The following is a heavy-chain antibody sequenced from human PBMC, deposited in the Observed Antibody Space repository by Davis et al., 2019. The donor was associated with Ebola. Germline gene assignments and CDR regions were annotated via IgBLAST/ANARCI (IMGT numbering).Heavy chain of an antibody. CDR3: ATSMTYYDYVWGSYRPVGYFDY. CDR1: GYTFTSYG. Sequence: ASVKVSCKASGYTFTSYGISWVRQAPGQGLEWMGWISAYNGNTNYAQKLQGRVTMTTDTSTSTAYMELRSLRSDDTAVYYCATSMTYYDYVWGSYRPVGYFDYWGQGTLVTVSS. D-gene: IGHD3-16*02. J-gene: IGHJ4*02. CDR2: ISAYNGNT. V-gene: IGHV1-18*04.